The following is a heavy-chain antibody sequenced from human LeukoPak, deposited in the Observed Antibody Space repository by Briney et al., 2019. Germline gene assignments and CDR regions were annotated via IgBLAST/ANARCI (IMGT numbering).Heavy chain of an antibody. V-gene: IGHV1-69*04. J-gene: IGHJ6*03. CDR3: ARERRGVLLWFGRPYYMVL. D-gene: IGHD3-10*01. CDR1: GGTFSSYT. CDR2: IIPILGIA. Sequence: SVKVSCKASGGTFSSYTISWVRQAPGQGLEWMGRIIPILGIANYAQKFQGRVTITADKSTSTAYMELSSLRSEDTAVYYCARERRGVLLWFGRPYYMVLWGKGTTVTVSS.